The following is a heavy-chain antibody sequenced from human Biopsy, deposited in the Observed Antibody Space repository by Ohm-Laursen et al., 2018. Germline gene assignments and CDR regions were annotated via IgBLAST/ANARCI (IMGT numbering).Heavy chain of an antibody. CDR3: ARDSGILNYGNFKYYHYYGMDV. CDR1: GDSVTKYY. D-gene: IGHD4-11*01. J-gene: IGHJ6*02. Sequence: SDTLSLTCIVSGDSVTKYYWSWIRQPPGKGLEWIGHIYYSVMTNYNPSLQSRVSISVYTSRNQDSLTLSSVTAADTAVYYCARDSGILNYGNFKYYHYYGMDVWGQGTKVTVSS. V-gene: IGHV4-59*02. CDR2: IYYSVMT.